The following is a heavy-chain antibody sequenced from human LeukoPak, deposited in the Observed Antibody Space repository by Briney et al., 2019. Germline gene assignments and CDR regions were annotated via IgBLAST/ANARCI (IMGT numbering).Heavy chain of an antibody. CDR3: ARGGDYGDLRYFDY. V-gene: IGHV4-59*01. J-gene: IGHJ4*02. Sequence: SETLSLTCTVSGGSINNYYWSWIRQPPGKGLEWIGYIYYRGSTNHNPSLKSRVTFSVDTSKNQFSLKLNSVTAADTAVYYCARGGDYGDLRYFDYWGQGTLVTVSS. CDR2: IYYRGST. D-gene: IGHD4-17*01. CDR1: GGSINNYY.